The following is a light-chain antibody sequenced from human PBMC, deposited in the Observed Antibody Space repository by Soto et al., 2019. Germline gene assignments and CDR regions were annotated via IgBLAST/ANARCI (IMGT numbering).Light chain of an antibody. CDR1: QTISSW. V-gene: IGKV1-5*03. J-gene: IGKJ1*01. Sequence: DIQMTQSPSTLSASAGDRVTITCRASQTISSWLAWYQQKPGKAPKLLIYKASTLKSGVPSRFSGSGSGTEFTLTISSLQSEDFATYYCQQYDSYAWTFGQGTKVDIK. CDR3: QQYDSYAWT. CDR2: KAS.